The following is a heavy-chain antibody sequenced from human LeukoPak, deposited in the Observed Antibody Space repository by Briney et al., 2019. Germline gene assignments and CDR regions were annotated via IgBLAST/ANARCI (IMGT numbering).Heavy chain of an antibody. V-gene: IGHV4-59*08. Sequence: PSETLSLTCTVSGGSISSYYWSWIRQPPGKGLEWIGYIYYSGSTNYNPSLKSRVTISVDTSKNQFSLKLSSVTAADTAVYYCARSCSWYYYYDSSGPTCYGMDVWGQGTTVTVSS. CDR1: GGSISSYY. CDR3: ARSCSWYYYYDSSGPTCYGMDV. D-gene: IGHD3-22*01. CDR2: IYYSGST. J-gene: IGHJ6*02.